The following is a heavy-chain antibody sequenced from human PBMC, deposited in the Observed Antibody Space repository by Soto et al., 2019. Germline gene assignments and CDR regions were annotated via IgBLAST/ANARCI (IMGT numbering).Heavy chain of an antibody. CDR3: ARDGPKKGLAYCGGDCDAFDI. Sequence: GGSLRLSCAASGFTFSSYGMHWVRQAPGKGLEWVAVIWYDGSNKYYADSVKGRFTISRDNSKNTLYLQMNSLRAEDTAVYYCARDGPKKGLAYCGGDCDAFDIWGQGTMVTVSS. J-gene: IGHJ3*02. CDR2: IWYDGSNK. V-gene: IGHV3-33*01. D-gene: IGHD2-21*02. CDR1: GFTFSSYG.